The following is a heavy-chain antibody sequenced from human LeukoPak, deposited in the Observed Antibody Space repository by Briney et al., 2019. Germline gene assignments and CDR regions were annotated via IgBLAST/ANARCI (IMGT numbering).Heavy chain of an antibody. CDR2: INHSGST. D-gene: IGHD6-6*01. V-gene: IGHV4-34*01. J-gene: IGHJ4*02. CDR3: ARGARTFDY. CDR1: GGSFSGYY. Sequence: SETLSLTCAVYGGSFSGYYWSWIRQPPGKGLEWIGEINHSGSTNYNPSLKSRVTISVDTSKNQFSLKLSSVSAADTAVYYCARGARTFDYWGQGTLVTVSS.